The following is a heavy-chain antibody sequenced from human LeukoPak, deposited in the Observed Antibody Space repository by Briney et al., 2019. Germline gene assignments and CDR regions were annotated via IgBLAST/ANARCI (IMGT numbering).Heavy chain of an antibody. CDR1: GFTFSSYG. CDR2: IWYDGSNK. D-gene: IGHD3-9*01. J-gene: IGHJ3*02. V-gene: IGHV3-33*01. Sequence: GGSLRLSCAASGFTFSSYGMHWVRQAPGKGLEWVAVIWYDGSNKYYADSVKGRFTISRDNSKNTLYLQMNSLRAEDTAVYYCARVPVRYYDILTGYYKDAFDIWGQGTMVTVSS. CDR3: ARVPVRYYDILTGYYKDAFDI.